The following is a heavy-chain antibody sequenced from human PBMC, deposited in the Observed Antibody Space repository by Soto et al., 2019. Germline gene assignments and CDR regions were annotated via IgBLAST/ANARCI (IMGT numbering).Heavy chain of an antibody. J-gene: IGHJ3*02. V-gene: IGHV3-30*18. Sequence: QVQLVESGGGVVQPGKSLRLSCAASGFTSSGYGMHWVRQAPGKGLEWVAVISYDGSNKYYADSVKGRFTISRDNSKNTMYLQMNSLRAEDTSVYYCAKTTGDGAYDIWGQGTMVIVSS. CDR1: GFTSSGYG. D-gene: IGHD7-27*01. CDR3: AKTTGDGAYDI. CDR2: ISYDGSNK.